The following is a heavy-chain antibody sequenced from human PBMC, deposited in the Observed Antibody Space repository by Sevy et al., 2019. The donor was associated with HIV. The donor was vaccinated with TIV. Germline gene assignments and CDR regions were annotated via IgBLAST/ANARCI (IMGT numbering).Heavy chain of an antibody. J-gene: IGHJ4*01. Sequence: GGSLRLSCAASGFTFSGYAMHWVRQAPGKGLEGVGLVYYDGNTEYYADSVKGRFTISSDNSENTLYLQMASLRTEDTAVYFCAREGRYYDSVWGGQGALVTVSS. D-gene: IGHD3-16*01. V-gene: IGHV3-30*04. CDR1: GFTFSGYA. CDR3: AREGRYYDSVW. CDR2: VYYDGNTE.